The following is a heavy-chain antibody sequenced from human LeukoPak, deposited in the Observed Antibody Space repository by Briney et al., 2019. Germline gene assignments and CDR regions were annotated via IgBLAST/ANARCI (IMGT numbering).Heavy chain of an antibody. CDR1: GFTFSTYT. CDR2: ITGSSSFI. CDR3: ARVSGTWTFDY. Sequence: GGSLRLSCAASGFTFSTYTMNWVRQAPGKGLEWVSSITGSSSFIYYADSVKGRFTISRDNAKNSLYLQMNSLRAEDTAVYYCARVSGTWTFDYWGKGTLLTVSS. J-gene: IGHJ4*02. V-gene: IGHV3-21*01. D-gene: IGHD3/OR15-3a*01.